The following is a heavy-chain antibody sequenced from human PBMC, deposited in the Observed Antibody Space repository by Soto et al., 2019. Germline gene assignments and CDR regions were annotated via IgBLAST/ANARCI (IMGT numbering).Heavy chain of an antibody. CDR3: ARDTSGWRWLPDV. D-gene: IGHD2-21*01. Sequence: SGPTLVNPTQTLTLTCTFSGFSLNTGGVGGGWSRQPPGKALEWLALIYWNDDQRYGPSLTSRLTITKATSRNQVVLTMTNMDPVDTATYYCARDTSGWRWLPDVWGQGTTVTVSS. CDR1: GFSLNTGGVG. J-gene: IGHJ6*02. V-gene: IGHV2-5*01. CDR2: IYWNDDQ.